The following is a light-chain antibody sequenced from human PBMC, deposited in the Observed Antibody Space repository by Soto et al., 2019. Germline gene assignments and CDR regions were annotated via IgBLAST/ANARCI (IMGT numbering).Light chain of an antibody. CDR3: QSYDSSLSGYV. V-gene: IGLV1-40*01. J-gene: IGLJ1*01. CDR1: SSNIGAGYD. CDR2: GNN. Sequence: QSVLTQPPSVSGAPGQRVTISCTGSSSNIGAGYDVHWYQQLPGSAPKLLIYGNNNRPSGVLGRFSGSRSGTSASLAITGLQAEDEADYYCQSYDSSLSGYVFGTGTQLTVL.